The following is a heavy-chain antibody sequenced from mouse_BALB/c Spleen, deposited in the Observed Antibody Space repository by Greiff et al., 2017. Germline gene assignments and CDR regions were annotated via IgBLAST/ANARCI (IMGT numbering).Heavy chain of an antibody. D-gene: IGHD4-1*01. J-gene: IGHJ4*01. Sequence: EVKLVESGGGLVQPGGSLRLSCATSGFTFTDYYMSWVRQPPGKALEWLGFIRNKANGYTTEYSASVKGRFTISRDNSQSILYLQMNTLRAEDSATYYCARVTGSYAMDYWGQGTSVTVSS. CDR3: ARVTGSYAMDY. CDR2: IRNKANGYTT. V-gene: IGHV7-3*02. CDR1: GFTFTDYY.